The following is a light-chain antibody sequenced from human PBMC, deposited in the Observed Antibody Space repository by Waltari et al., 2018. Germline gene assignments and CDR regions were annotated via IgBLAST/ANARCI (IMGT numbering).Light chain of an antibody. V-gene: IGKV3-20*01. CDR2: AES. Sequence: EVLLTQSPGSLSLSPGDRATLPCRASQSVGSNSLAWYQQKPGPAPRLLIYAESSRATGIPDRFSGSGSGTDFTLTISRLEPEDFAVYFCQHYDPSPWTFGQGTKVEIK. J-gene: IGKJ1*01. CDR1: QSVGSNS. CDR3: QHYDPSPWT.